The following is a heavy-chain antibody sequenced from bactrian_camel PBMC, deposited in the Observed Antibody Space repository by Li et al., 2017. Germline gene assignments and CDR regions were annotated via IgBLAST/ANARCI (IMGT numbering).Heavy chain of an antibody. Sequence: VQLVESGGGSVQVGGSLTLSCTVSGSPVFSYRVLGYYRYAPGNDCELVASISGDGSTYYTDAVKGRFTISHDAAKNSIDLQMNSLKPDDTAVYYYAATGQMLSVAGCRTQGTQVTVS. CDR1: GSPVFSYRV. D-gene: IGHD1*01. V-gene: IGHV3S53*01. CDR2: ISGDGST. J-gene: IGHJ4*01.